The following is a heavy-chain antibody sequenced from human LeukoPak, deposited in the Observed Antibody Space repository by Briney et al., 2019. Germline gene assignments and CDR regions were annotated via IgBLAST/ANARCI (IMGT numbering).Heavy chain of an antibody. CDR1: GLTISASA. J-gene: IGHJ4*02. D-gene: IGHD2-15*01. CDR2: IRSKANSLAK. V-gene: IGHV3-73*01. Sequence: GGSLKLSCAAYGLTISASAMHWVRQASRKGLEWVGRIRSKANSLAKGNVATVKGRFTISRDDSNHTAYLQINNLKTEDTDVYYCTRRDCSGGSCYLDYWGQGTLVTVSS. CDR3: TRRDCSGGSCYLDY.